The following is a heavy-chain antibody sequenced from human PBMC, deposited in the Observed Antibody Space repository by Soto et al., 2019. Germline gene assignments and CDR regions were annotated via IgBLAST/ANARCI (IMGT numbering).Heavy chain of an antibody. CDR2: IWYDGSNK. D-gene: IGHD2-15*01. V-gene: IGHV3-33*01. J-gene: IGHJ4*02. CDR1: GFTFSSYG. Sequence: QVQLVESGGGVVQPGRSLRLSCAASGFTFSSYGMHWVRQAPGKGLEWVAVIWYDGSNKYYADSVKGRFTISRDNSKNTRDLQMNSLRAEDTAVYDCARDKLLGLTVGYYFDYWGQGTLVTVSS. CDR3: ARDKLLGLTVGYYFDY.